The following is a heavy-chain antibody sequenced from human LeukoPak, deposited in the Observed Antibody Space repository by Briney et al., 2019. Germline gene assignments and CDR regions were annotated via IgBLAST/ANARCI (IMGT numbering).Heavy chain of an antibody. J-gene: IGHJ4*02. CDR2: IYYTGST. V-gene: IGHV4-59*01. CDR1: GGSIRSYY. Sequence: KASETLSLTCTVSGGSIRSYYWNWIRQSPGKGLEWIGYIYYTGSTNYNSSLKSRVTISVDTSKNQFSLKLSSVTAADTAVYYCARESSPSGYDFSYYFDYWGQGTLVTVSS. CDR3: ARESSPSGYDFSYYFDY. D-gene: IGHD5-12*01.